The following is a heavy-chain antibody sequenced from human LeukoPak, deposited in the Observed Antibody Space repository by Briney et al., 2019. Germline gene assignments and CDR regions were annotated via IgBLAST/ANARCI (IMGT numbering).Heavy chain of an antibody. CDR2: VSPPGGGT. V-gene: IGHV3-23*01. J-gene: IGHJ4*02. D-gene: IGHD4/OR15-4a*01. CDR3: ARRAGAYSHPYDY. Sequence: GGSLRLSCAASGFIFSNHGMNWVRQAPGKGLEWLSGVSPPGGGTYYADSVKGRFTISRDDSKNTLSLQMNSLRVEDTAVYYCARRAGAYSHPYDYWGQGTLVTVSS. CDR1: GFIFSNHG.